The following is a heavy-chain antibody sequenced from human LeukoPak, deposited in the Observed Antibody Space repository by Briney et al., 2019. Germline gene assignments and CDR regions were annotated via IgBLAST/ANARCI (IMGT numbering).Heavy chain of an antibody. CDR3: VRDRGIVGATWGVYFDY. J-gene: IGHJ4*02. CDR1: GLTLSNYG. CDR2: IWQDGSNK. V-gene: IGHV3-33*01. Sequence: PGGSLRLSCAASGLTLSNYGMHWVRQAPGKGLEWVALIWQDGSNKYYEDSVKGRFTFSRDNSRNTLYLQMNSLRAEDTAVYYCVRDRGIVGATWGVYFDYWGQGTLVTVSS. D-gene: IGHD1-26*01.